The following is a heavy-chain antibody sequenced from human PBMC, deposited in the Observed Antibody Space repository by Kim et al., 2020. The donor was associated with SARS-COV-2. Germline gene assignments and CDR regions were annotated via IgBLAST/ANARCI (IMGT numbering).Heavy chain of an antibody. V-gene: IGHV4-59*01. D-gene: IGHD3-10*01. CDR3: ARDIDYGSGSYKGMDV. J-gene: IGHJ6*02. Sequence: FLKSRVTISVDTSKNQFSLKLTSVTAADTAVYYCARDIDYGSGSYKGMDVWGQGTTVTVSS.